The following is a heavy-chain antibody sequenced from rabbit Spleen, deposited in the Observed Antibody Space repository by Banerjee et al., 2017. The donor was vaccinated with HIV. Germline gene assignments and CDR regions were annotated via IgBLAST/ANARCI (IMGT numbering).Heavy chain of an antibody. CDR2: IYAGSVGST. Sequence: QQQLEESGGGLVKPGGTLTLTCTASGFSFSTDYYMCWVRQAPGKGLEWIACIYAGSVGSTYYASWAKGRFTISKTSSTTVTLQMTSLTAADTATYFCARDSGSSFSSYGMDLWGPGTLVTVS. CDR1: GFSFSTDYY. J-gene: IGHJ6*01. V-gene: IGHV1S45*01. CDR3: ARDSGSSFSSYGMDL. D-gene: IGHD8-1*01.